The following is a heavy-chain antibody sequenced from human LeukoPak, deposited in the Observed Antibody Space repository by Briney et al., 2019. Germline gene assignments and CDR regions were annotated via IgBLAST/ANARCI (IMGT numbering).Heavy chain of an antibody. CDR1: GFTFSSYA. V-gene: IGHV3-30*04. CDR3: ARDRVRGSVVKDCHYDYGPILYYYYMDV. D-gene: IGHD4/OR15-4a*01. Sequence: GGSLRLSCAASGFTFSSYAMHWVRQAPGKGLEWVAVISYDGSNKYYADSVKGRFTISRDNSKNTLYLQMNSLRAEDTAVYYCARDRVRGSVVKDCHYDYGPILYYYYMDVWGKGTTVTVSS. J-gene: IGHJ6*03. CDR2: ISYDGSNK.